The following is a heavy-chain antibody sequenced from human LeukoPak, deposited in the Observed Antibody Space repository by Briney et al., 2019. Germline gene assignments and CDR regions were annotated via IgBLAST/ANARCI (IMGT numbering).Heavy chain of an antibody. Sequence: PGGSLRLSCATSGSTFTNYGMHWVRQAPGRGLEWVAALWSDGIKTSYADSVRGRFTISRDNSRNTLFLQMDSLRAEDTAVYYCGRDYTSSWTPLFNYWGQGTLVTVSS. D-gene: IGHD6-13*01. CDR1: GSTFTNYG. CDR3: GRDYTSSWTPLFNY. CDR2: LWSDGIKT. J-gene: IGHJ4*02. V-gene: IGHV3-33*01.